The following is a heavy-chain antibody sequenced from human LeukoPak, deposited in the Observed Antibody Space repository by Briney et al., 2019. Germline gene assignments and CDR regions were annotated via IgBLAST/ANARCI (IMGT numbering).Heavy chain of an antibody. D-gene: IGHD6-13*01. CDR1: GFTFTRYG. J-gene: IGHJ4*02. CDR3: AKIPGYSSSPDKPVFDY. Sequence: GGSLRLSCVASGFTFTRYGMHWVRQAPGKGLEWVAVVWYDGSNKYYADSVKGRFTISRDNSKNTLYLQMNSLRAEDTAVYYCAKIPGYSSSPDKPVFDYWGQGTLVTVSS. V-gene: IGHV3-30*02. CDR2: VWYDGSNK.